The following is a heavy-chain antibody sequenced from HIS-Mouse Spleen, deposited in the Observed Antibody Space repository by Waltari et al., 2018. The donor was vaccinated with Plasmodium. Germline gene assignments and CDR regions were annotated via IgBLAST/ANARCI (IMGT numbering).Heavy chain of an antibody. CDR1: GFTFSDYY. CDR3: ASQGIAVAGTYFQH. D-gene: IGHD6-19*01. Sequence: QVQLVESGGGLVKPGGSLRLSCAASGFTFSDYYMSWIRPAPGKGLEWVSYISSSGSTIYYAGSVKGRFTISRDNAKNSLYLQMKSLRAEDTAVYYCASQGIAVAGTYFQHWGQGTLVTVSS. V-gene: IGHV3-11*01. CDR2: ISSSGSTI. J-gene: IGHJ1*01.